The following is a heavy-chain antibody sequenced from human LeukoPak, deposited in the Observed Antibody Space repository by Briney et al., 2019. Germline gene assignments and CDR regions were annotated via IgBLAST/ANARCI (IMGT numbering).Heavy chain of an antibody. CDR1: GYTLTSYG. CDR2: NSAYNGDT. J-gene: IGHJ6*03. V-gene: IGHV1-18*01. Sequence: ASVKVSCKASGYTLTSYGISWVRQAPGQGLEWMGWNSAYNGDTNYVQKFQGRVTMTTDTSTSTAYLELRSLRSDDTAVYFCARDLPLLWIGESSMDVWGKGTMVTVSS. D-gene: IGHD3-10*01. CDR3: ARDLPLLWIGESSMDV.